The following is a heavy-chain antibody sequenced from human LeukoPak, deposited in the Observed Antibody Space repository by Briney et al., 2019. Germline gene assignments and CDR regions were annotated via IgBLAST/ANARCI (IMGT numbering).Heavy chain of an antibody. CDR2: IYYSGST. CDR3: ARQYGSGSYYNVLRLDY. CDR1: GGSISSYY. V-gene: IGHV4-59*08. J-gene: IGHJ4*02. Sequence: SETLSLTCTVSGGSISSYYWNWIRQPPGKGLEWIGYIYYSGSTNYNPSLKSRVTISVDTSKNQFSLKLSSVTAADTAVYYCARQYGSGSYYNVLRLDYWGQGTLVTVSS. D-gene: IGHD3-10*01.